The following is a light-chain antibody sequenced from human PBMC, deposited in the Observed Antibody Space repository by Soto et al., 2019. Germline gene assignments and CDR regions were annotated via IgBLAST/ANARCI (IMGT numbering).Light chain of an antibody. CDR2: DNN. V-gene: IGLV1-51*01. Sequence: QSVLTQPPSVSAAPGQKVTISCSGSSSNIGNNYVSWYQQLPGTAPKLLIYDNNKRPSGIPDRFSGSKSGTSSTLGITVLQTEDEADYYCGTWDSSLCAVVFGGGTKLTVL. J-gene: IGLJ2*01. CDR3: GTWDSSLCAVV. CDR1: SSNIGNNY.